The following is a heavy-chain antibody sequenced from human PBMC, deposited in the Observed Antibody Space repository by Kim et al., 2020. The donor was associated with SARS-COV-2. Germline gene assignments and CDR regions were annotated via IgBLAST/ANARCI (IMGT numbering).Heavy chain of an antibody. CDR2: ISSSSTI. Sequence: GGSLRLSCAASGFTFSSYSMNWVRQAPGKGLEWVSYISSSSTIYYADSVKGRFTISRDNAKNSLXLQMNSLRDEDTAXYYCARAPGAAPVLXYSHYHGM. V-gene: IGHV3-48*02. J-gene: IGHJ6*01. D-gene: IGHD1-26*01. CDR3: ARAPGAAPVLXYSHYHGM. CDR1: GFTFSSYS.